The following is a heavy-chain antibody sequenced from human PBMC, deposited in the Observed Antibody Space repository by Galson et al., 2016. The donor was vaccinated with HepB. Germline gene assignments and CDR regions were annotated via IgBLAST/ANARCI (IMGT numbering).Heavy chain of an antibody. CDR1: GFTFSTYA. Sequence: SLRLSCAASGFTFSTYAMSWVRQAPGKGLEWVSVISGSAGSTYYADSVKGRFTISRDNSKNMLYMQVNSLRAEDTAVYYCARAVYSDTGGSSRYFDLWGRGTLVTVSS. J-gene: IGHJ2*01. CDR3: ARAVYSDTGGSSRYFDL. CDR2: ISGSAGST. D-gene: IGHD3-10*01. V-gene: IGHV3-23*01.